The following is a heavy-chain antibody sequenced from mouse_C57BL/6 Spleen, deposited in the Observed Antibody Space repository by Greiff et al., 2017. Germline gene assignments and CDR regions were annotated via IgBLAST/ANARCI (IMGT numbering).Heavy chain of an antibody. Sequence: QVQLQQPGAELVKPGASVKMSCKASGYTFTSYWITWVKQRPGQGLEWIGDIYPGSGSTNSNEKVKSKATLTVVTSSSTAYMQLSSLTSEDSAVYYCARKGLLRGGFDVWGTGTTVTVSS. J-gene: IGHJ1*03. CDR1: GYTFTSYW. CDR3: ARKGLLRGGFDV. V-gene: IGHV1-55*01. D-gene: IGHD1-1*01. CDR2: IYPGSGST.